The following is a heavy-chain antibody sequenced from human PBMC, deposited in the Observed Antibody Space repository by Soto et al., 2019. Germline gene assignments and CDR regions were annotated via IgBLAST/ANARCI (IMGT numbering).Heavy chain of an antibody. V-gene: IGHV1-69*06. CDR2: IIPIFGTA. CDR1: GVTFSSYA. Sequence: ASVKVSCKASGVTFSSYAISWVRQAPGQGLEWMGGIIPIFGTANYAQKFQGRVTITADKSTSTAYMELSSLRSEDTAVYYCARGGEYYYYYGMDVWGQGTTVTVSS. CDR3: ARGGEYYYYYGMDV. D-gene: IGHD3-16*01. J-gene: IGHJ6*02.